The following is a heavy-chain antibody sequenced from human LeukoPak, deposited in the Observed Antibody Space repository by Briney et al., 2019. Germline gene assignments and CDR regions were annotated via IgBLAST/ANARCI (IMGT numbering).Heavy chain of an antibody. CDR1: GYTFTGYY. Sequence: ASVKVSCKASGYTFTGYYMHWVRQAPGQGLEWMGWINPNSGGTNYAQKFQGRVTMTTDTSTSTAYMELRSLRSDDTAVYYCARDGVVPAAINWFDPWGQGTLVTVSS. CDR3: ARDGVVPAAINWFDP. J-gene: IGHJ5*02. D-gene: IGHD2-2*01. V-gene: IGHV1-2*02. CDR2: INPNSGGT.